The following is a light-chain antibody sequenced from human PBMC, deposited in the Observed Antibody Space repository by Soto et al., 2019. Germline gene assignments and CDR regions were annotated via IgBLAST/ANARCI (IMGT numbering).Light chain of an antibody. CDR3: QQYDNWPPIT. Sequence: EIVLTQSPGTLSLSPEQRATLSCRASQSVSSSYLAWYQQKPGQAPRLLIYGASSRATGIPDRFSGSGSETDFTLTISSLQSEDSAFYYCQQYDNWPPITFGQGTRLEIK. J-gene: IGKJ5*01. CDR1: QSVSSSY. CDR2: GAS. V-gene: IGKV3-20*01.